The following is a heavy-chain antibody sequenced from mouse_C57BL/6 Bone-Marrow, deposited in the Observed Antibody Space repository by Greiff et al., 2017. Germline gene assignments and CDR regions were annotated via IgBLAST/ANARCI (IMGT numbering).Heavy chain of an antibody. CDR1: GYTFTSYW. J-gene: IGHJ2*01. Sequence: QVQLQQPGAELVRPGTSVKLSCKASGYTFTSYWMHWVKQRPGQGLEWIGVIDPSDSYTNYNQKFKGKATLTVDTSSSTAYMPLSSLTSEDSAVYYCARGANWEFDYGGQGTTLTVSS. CDR2: IDPSDSYT. V-gene: IGHV1-59*01. D-gene: IGHD4-1*01. CDR3: ARGANWEFDY.